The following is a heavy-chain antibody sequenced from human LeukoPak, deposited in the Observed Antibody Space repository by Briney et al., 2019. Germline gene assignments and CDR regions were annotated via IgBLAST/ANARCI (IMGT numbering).Heavy chain of an antibody. D-gene: IGHD4-23*01. Sequence: PGGSLRLSCAASGFTCSDYSMNWVRQAPGKGLEWVSYISSSGSTIYYADSVKGRFTISRDNAKNSLYLQMNSLRAEDTAVYYCARDRGGTTVVPLDYWGQGTLVTVSS. J-gene: IGHJ4*02. CDR1: GFTCSDYS. CDR2: ISSSGSTI. CDR3: ARDRGGTTVVPLDY. V-gene: IGHV3-48*04.